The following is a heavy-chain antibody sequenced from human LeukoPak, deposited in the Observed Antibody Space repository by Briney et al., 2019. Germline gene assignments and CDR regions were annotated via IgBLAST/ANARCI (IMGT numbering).Heavy chain of an antibody. CDR1: GHTFTGYY. CDR2: INPSGGST. D-gene: IGHD2-2*01. Sequence: ASVKVSCKASGHTFTGYYMHWVRQAPGQGLEWMGIINPSGGSTSYAQKFQGRVTMTRDTSTSTVYMELSSLRSEDTAVYYCARERVPNDIVVVPAATPTMSDYYYYGMDVWGQGTTVTVSS. CDR3: ARERVPNDIVVVPAATPTMSDYYYYGMDV. V-gene: IGHV1-46*01. J-gene: IGHJ6*02.